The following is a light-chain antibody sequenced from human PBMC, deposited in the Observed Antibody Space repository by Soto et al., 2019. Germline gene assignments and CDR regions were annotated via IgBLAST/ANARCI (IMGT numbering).Light chain of an antibody. CDR2: GAF. Sequence: VMTQSPATLSVSPGEGVTLSCRASQGIGDTLAWYQHKPGQAPRLLIYGAFNRATGIPARFSGSGSGTDFTLTISSLEPEDSAIYYCQQRNIWPPVTFGQGTRLEIK. CDR1: QGIGDT. J-gene: IGKJ5*01. CDR3: QQRNIWPPVT. V-gene: IGKV3-11*01.